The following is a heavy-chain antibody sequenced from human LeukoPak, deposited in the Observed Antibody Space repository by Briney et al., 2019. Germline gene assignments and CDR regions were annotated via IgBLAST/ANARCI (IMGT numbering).Heavy chain of an antibody. Sequence: ASVKLSFKASGYTFTSYYFHWVRHAPGQGLEWMGMVNPSGGSTSYAQKFQGRVTMTRDTSTTTVYMELSSLRSDDTAVFYCARRHKHYYQIVYWGQGTLVTVSS. D-gene: IGHD1-26*01. CDR3: ARRHKHYYQIVY. J-gene: IGHJ4*02. CDR2: VNPSGGST. V-gene: IGHV1-46*01. CDR1: GYTFTSYY.